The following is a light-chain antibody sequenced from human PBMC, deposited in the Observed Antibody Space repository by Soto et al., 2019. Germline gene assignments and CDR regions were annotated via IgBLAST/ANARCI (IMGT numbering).Light chain of an antibody. CDR2: SAS. V-gene: IGKV3D-20*02. CDR1: QRVSNNY. J-gene: IGKJ4*01. Sequence: EIVLTQSPGTLSLSPGERATLSCRASQRVSNNYLAWYQQKPGQAPRLLIYSASNRATGIPDRFSGSGSGTEFTLTISSLQSEDFAVYYCQQCKDWPLTFGGGTKVDIK. CDR3: QQCKDWPLT.